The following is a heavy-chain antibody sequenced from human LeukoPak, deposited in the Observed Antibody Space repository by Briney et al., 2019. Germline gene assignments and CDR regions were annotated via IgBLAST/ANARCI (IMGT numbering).Heavy chain of an antibody. Sequence: GASVKVSCKASGYTFTRYAMHWVRQAPGQRLEWMGWSNAGNGNTKYSQEFQGRVTITRDTSASTAYMELRSLRSDDTAVYYCARDLGGYSSGWYQTQLYYFDYWGQGTLVTVSS. CDR3: ARDLGGYSSGWYQTQLYYFDY. D-gene: IGHD6-19*01. V-gene: IGHV1-3*02. J-gene: IGHJ4*02. CDR1: GYTFTRYA. CDR2: SNAGNGNT.